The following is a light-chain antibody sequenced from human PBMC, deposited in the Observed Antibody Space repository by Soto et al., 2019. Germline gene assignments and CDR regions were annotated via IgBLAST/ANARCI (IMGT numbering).Light chain of an antibody. CDR1: KSVSSTF. J-gene: IGKJ1*01. Sequence: EIVLTQSPGTLSLAPGERATLSCRVSKSVSSTFLAWYQQKAGQAPRLLIYGASTRAIGIPDRFSGNGSGTDFTLTISRLDPEDFAVYYRAQYGNSPRTFGQGTKVEVK. CDR3: AQYGNSPRT. CDR2: GAS. V-gene: IGKV3-20*01.